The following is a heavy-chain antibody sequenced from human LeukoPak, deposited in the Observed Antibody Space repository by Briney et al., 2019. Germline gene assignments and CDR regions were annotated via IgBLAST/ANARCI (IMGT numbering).Heavy chain of an antibody. D-gene: IGHD1-14*01. CDR1: GHSFTTYW. CDR2: IYPGDSET. V-gene: IGHV5-51*01. J-gene: IGHJ5*02. Sequence: GESLTISCKGSGHSFTTYWIGWVRQMPGKGLEWMGIIYPGDSETQYSPSFQGQVTISVDKSINTAYLQWSSLKASDTAMYYCAWRKYFSTWFKPWGQGTLVTVSS. CDR3: AWRKYFSTWFKP.